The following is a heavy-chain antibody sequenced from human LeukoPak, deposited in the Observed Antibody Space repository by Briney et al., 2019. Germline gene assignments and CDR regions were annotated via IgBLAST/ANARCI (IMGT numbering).Heavy chain of an antibody. V-gene: IGHV3-30*02. D-gene: IGHD2-21*02. Sequence: QPGGSLRLSCAASGFSFSTNDIHWVRQAPAKGLEWVAFMRYDGSHEHYIDSVKGRFTVSRDNSKNTLYLHMHSLRVDDTAVYFCAKEVRVVTAILYFDHWGQGSLVTVSS. J-gene: IGHJ4*01. CDR3: AKEVRVVTAILYFDH. CDR1: GFSFSTND. CDR2: MRYDGSHE.